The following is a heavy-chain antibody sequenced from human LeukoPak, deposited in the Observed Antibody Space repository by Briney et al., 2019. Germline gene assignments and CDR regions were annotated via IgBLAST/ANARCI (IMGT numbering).Heavy chain of an antibody. CDR3: AKGAMARGVIRYYFDY. J-gene: IGHJ4*02. V-gene: IGHV3-23*01. CDR1: GFTFSSYA. D-gene: IGHD3-10*01. CDR2: ISGSGGST. Sequence: GGSLRLSCAASGFTFSSYAMSWVRQAPGKGLEWVSAISGSGGSTYYADSVKGRFTISRDNSKNTLYLQMNSLRAEDTAVYYCAKGAMARGVIRYYFDYWGQGTLVTVSS.